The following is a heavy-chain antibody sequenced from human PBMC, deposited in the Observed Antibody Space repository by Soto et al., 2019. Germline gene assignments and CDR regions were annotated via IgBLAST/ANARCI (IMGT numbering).Heavy chain of an antibody. V-gene: IGHV3-23*01. J-gene: IGHJ4*02. CDR3: VSGPPDRHKIYYFDY. CDR2: ISGSGGST. Sequence: GGSLRLSCAASGFTFSSYAMSWVRQAPGKGLEWVSAISGSGGSTYYADSVKGRFTISRDNSKNTLYLQMNSLRAEDTAVYYCVSGPPDRHKIYYFDYWGQGTLVTVSS. D-gene: IGHD2-15*01. CDR1: GFTFSSYA.